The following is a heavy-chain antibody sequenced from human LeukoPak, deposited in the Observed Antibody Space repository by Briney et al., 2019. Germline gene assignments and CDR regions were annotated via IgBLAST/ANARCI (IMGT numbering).Heavy chain of an antibody. CDR1: GFTFSSYS. Sequence: GSLRLSCAASGFTFSSYSMNWVRQAPGKGLEWVSYISSRSNTIYYADSVKGRFTISRDNAKNSLYLQMNSLRAEDTAVYYCARVGVQLCVDYWGQGTLVTVSS. V-gene: IGHV3-48*01. D-gene: IGHD5-18*01. CDR3: ARVGVQLCVDY. CDR2: ISSRSNTI. J-gene: IGHJ4*02.